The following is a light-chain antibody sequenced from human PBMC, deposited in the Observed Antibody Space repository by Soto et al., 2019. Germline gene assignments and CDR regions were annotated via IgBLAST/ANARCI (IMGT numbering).Light chain of an antibody. CDR1: HSISTY. CDR3: QHTYSAPYT. V-gene: IGKV1-39*01. Sequence: DIQMTQSPSSLSASIGDRVTITCRAGHSISTYLNWYQQKPGKAPKLLIYAASSLQSGVPSRFSGSGSGTDFTLTINSLQPEDFATYCCQHTYSAPYTFGQGTKLEIK. J-gene: IGKJ2*01. CDR2: AAS.